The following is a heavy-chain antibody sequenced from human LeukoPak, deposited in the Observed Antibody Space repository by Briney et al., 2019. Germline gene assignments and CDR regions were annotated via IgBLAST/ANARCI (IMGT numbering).Heavy chain of an antibody. D-gene: IGHD5-18*01. CDR1: GGSISSYY. V-gene: IGHV4-59*08. Sequence: SETLSLTCTVSGGSISSYYWSWIRQPPGKGLEWIGYIYYSGSTNYNPSLKSRVTISVDTSKNQFSLKLSSVTAADTAVYYCARLRYSYGKFDCWGQGTLVTVSS. CDR3: ARLRYSYGKFDC. J-gene: IGHJ4*02. CDR2: IYYSGST.